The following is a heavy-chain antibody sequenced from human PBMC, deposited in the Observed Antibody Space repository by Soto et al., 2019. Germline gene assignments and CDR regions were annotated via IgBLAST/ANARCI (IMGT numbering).Heavy chain of an antibody. D-gene: IGHD1-7*01. CDR1: GFNFDNYG. CDR3: AKDRVGGTFYTPLGF. CDR2: ITYDGSNK. Sequence: PGGSLRLSWQASGFNFDNYGMHWVRQAPGKGLEWVAVITYDGSNKYYADSVKGRFTISRDNSKNTLSLHLNTLEPEDTAVYHCAKDRVGGTFYTPLGFWGQGTMVTVYS. V-gene: IGHV3-30*18. J-gene: IGHJ4*02.